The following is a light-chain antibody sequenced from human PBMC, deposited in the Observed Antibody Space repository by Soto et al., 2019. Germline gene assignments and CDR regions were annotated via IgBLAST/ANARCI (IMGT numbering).Light chain of an antibody. Sequence: NFMLTQPHSVSESPGKTVTISCTRSSGSIATNYVQWYQQRPGSSPTTVIYEDNDRPSGVPDRFSGSIDSSSNSASLTISGLKTEDEADYYCQSYDDSNWVFGGGTKLTVL. CDR2: EDN. CDR3: QSYDDSNWV. J-gene: IGLJ3*02. CDR1: SGSIATNY. V-gene: IGLV6-57*01.